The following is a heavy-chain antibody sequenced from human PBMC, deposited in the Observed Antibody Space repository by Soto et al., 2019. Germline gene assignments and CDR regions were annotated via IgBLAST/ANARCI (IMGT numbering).Heavy chain of an antibody. Sequence: EVQLVESGGGLVQPGRSLRLSCAASGFTFDDYAMHWVRQAPGKGLEWVSGISWNSGSIGYADSVKGRFTISRDNAKNSLYLQMNSLRAEDTAVYYCAKDRLRDGASRQGFDYWGQGTLVTVSS. D-gene: IGHD6-6*01. CDR2: ISWNSGSI. CDR1: GFTFDDYA. CDR3: AKDRLRDGASRQGFDY. V-gene: IGHV3-9*01. J-gene: IGHJ4*02.